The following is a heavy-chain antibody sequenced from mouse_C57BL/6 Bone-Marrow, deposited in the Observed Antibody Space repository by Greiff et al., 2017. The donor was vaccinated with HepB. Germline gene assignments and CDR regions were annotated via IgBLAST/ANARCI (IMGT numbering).Heavy chain of an antibody. V-gene: IGHV1-61*01. Sequence: VQLQQPGAELVRPGSSVKLSCKASGYTFTSYWMDWVKQRPGQGLEWIGNIYPSDSETHYNQKFKDKATLTVDKSSSTAYMPLSSLTSEDSAVYYCARAFITTVVADYWGQGTTLTVSS. CDR1: GYTFTSYW. CDR2: IYPSDSET. CDR3: ARAFITTVVADY. D-gene: IGHD1-1*01. J-gene: IGHJ2*01.